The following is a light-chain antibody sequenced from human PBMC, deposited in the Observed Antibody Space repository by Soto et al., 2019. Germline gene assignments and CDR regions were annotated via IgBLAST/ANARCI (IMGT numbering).Light chain of an antibody. CDR3: QQRSNWPPSVRRT. CDR1: QSISSSY. CDR2: DAS. Sequence: EVVLTQSPATLSLFPGEGATLSCRVSQSISSSYLSWYQQKPGQAPRLLIYDASNRATGIPARFSGSGSGTDFTLTISSLEPEDFAVYYCQQRSNWPPSVRRTFGQGTKVDIK. J-gene: IGKJ1*01. V-gene: IGKV3-11*01.